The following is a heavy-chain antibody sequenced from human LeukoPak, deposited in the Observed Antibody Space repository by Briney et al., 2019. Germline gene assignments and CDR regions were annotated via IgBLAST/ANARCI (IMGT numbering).Heavy chain of an antibody. CDR1: GFTFGTYG. CDR2: ISDDGSNT. J-gene: IGHJ6*02. V-gene: IGHV3-30*18. CDR3: AKVHSSSYYYGMDV. Sequence: PGGSLRLSCAASGFTFGTYGMHWVRQAPGKGLDWVAVISDDGSNTYYADSVKGRFTISRDNSKNTLYLQMNSLRAEDTAVYYCAKVHSSSYYYGMDVWGQGTTVTVSS. D-gene: IGHD6-6*01.